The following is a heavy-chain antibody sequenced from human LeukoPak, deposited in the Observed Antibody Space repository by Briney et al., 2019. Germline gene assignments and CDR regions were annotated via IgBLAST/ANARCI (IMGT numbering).Heavy chain of an antibody. V-gene: IGHV3-74*01. CDR1: GFTFSTYW. Sequence: GGSLRLSCAASGFTFSTYWRHWGRQAPGKGLGWVSCINRDGSSPGYAASVKGRFPISRANGKNAVYLQMNSLRAEDTAVYYCARWGRSGWYPMDVWGEGTTVTVSS. CDR2: INRDGSSP. J-gene: IGHJ6*01. D-gene: IGHD6-19*01. CDR3: ARWGRSGWYPMDV.